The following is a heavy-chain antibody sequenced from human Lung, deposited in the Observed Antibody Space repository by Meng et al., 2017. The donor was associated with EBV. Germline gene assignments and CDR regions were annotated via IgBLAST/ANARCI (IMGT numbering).Heavy chain of an antibody. D-gene: IGHD1-26*01. V-gene: IGHV1-18*01. J-gene: IGHJ4*02. CDR2: ISAYNGNT. Sequence: QVQLVQSGAEAKKPGASVNVSCEASGFIFTSYAINWVRQAPGQGLQYMGWISAYNGNTNYAQELQGRVTMTTDTSTSTAYMELRSLRSDDTAVYYCARVEVGITSGDYWGQGTLVTVSS. CDR1: GFIFTSYA. CDR3: ARVEVGITSGDY.